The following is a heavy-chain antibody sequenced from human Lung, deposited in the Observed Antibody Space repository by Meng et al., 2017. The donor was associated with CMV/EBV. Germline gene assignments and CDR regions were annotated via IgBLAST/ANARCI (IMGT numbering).Heavy chain of an antibody. V-gene: IGHV3-15*01. D-gene: IGHD6-13*01. CDR3: ATDLRGRAAAGTYYYYGMDL. Sequence: ESXKISXAASGFTFSDAWMSWVRQAPGKGLEWVGRIKSKIDGGTTDYAAPVKGRFTISRDDSRNTLYLQMNSLKTEDTAVYYCATDLRGRAAAGTYYYYGMDLWGQGTXVTVSS. J-gene: IGHJ6*02. CDR2: IKSKIDGGTT. CDR1: GFTFSDAW.